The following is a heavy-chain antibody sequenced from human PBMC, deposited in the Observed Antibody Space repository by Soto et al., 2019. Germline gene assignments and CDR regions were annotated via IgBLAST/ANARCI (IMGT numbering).Heavy chain of an antibody. CDR2: IWYDGSSE. D-gene: IGHD4-17*01. Sequence: QVQLMESGGGVVQPGRSLRLSCAASEIIFRGHGMHWVRQAPGRGLEWVALIWYDGSSEYYTDSVKGRFTVSRDNSKNTLYLQMNSLRAEDTAVYYCARMYGDFIDYWGQGTLVTVSS. J-gene: IGHJ4*02. V-gene: IGHV3-33*01. CDR3: ARMYGDFIDY. CDR1: EIIFRGHG.